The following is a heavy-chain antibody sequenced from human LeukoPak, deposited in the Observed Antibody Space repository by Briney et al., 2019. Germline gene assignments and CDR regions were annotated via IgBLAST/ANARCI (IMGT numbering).Heavy chain of an antibody. Sequence: PSETLSLTCTVSGGSISSSSYYWGWIRQPPGKGLEWIGSIYYSGSTYYNPSLKSRVTISVDTSKNQFSLKLSSVTAADTAVYYCARIENSYYYDSSGLDAFDIWGQGTMVTVSS. CDR1: GGSISSSSYY. D-gene: IGHD3-22*01. CDR2: IYYSGST. CDR3: ARIENSYYYDSSGLDAFDI. J-gene: IGHJ3*02. V-gene: IGHV4-39*01.